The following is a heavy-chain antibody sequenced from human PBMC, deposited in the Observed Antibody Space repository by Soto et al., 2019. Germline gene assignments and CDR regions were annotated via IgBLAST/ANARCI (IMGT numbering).Heavy chain of an antibody. CDR1: GITFSSHW. CDR2: ISYDGSNK. J-gene: IGHJ6*01. CDR3: AKDLVVVTAMDV. V-gene: IGHV3-30*18. Sequence: RFDYRASGITFSSHWTQYDHKAPGKGLEWVAVISYDGSNKYYADSVKGRFSISRDNSKNTLYLQMNSLRAEDTAVYYCAKDLVVVTAMDVWGQGTTDTVSS. D-gene: IGHD2-21*02.